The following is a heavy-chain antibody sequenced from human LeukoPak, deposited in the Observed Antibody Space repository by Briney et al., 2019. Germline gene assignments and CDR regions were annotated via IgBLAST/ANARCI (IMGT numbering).Heavy chain of an antibody. Sequence: ASVKVSCKASGYTFTSYGISWVRQAPGQGLEWMGWISAYNGNTNYAQKLQGRVTMTTDTSTSTAYTELRGLRSDDTAVYYCARGGSGGWDMYYFDYWGEGTVVTVSS. V-gene: IGHV1-18*01. D-gene: IGHD2-15*01. CDR2: ISAYNGNT. CDR3: ARGGSGGWDMYYFDY. J-gene: IGHJ4*02. CDR1: GYTFTSYG.